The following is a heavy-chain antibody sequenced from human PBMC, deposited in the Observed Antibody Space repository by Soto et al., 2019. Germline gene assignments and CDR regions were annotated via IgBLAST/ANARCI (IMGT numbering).Heavy chain of an antibody. D-gene: IGHD3-9*01. V-gene: IGHV3-74*03. J-gene: IGHJ2*01. Sequence: VESGGGVFQSGGSLRLSCAASGFTASNFWMQWVRQAPGEGLVWVARINGDGSSRTYADSVKGRLTISRDNAKNMVFLDMKSLRGEDTAVYYCARDFDWNLDAWGRGTLVTVSS. CDR1: GFTASNFW. CDR3: ARDFDWNLDA. CDR2: INGDGSSR.